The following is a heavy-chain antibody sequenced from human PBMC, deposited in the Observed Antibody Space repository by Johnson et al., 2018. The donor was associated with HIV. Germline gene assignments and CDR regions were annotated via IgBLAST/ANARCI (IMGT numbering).Heavy chain of an antibody. V-gene: IGHV3-66*02. CDR1: GISVTRNY. D-gene: IGHD5-18*01. CDR3: ARVSLAYSYGYDAFDI. Sequence: VQLVESGGGLVQPGGSLRLSCAGSGISVTRNYMSWVRQAPGKGLEWVSLIYSSDNNKYADPVKGRFTIPTDNSKNTLFLQMNSLRPEDTAVYYCARVSLAYSYGYDAFDIWGQGTRVTVSS. J-gene: IGHJ3*02. CDR2: IYSSDNN.